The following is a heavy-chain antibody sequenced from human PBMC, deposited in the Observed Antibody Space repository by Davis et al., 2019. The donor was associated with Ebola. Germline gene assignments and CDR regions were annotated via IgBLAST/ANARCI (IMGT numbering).Heavy chain of an antibody. CDR1: SGSISTYY. Sequence: SETLSLTCTVSSGSISTYYWNWIRQPPGKGLEWIGYVDFSGFTNYNPSLRSRVTISVDTSNNQFSLKLNSVTAADTAVYYCARGSAGHFDLWGRGTLVTVSS. CDR3: ARGSAGHFDL. CDR2: VDFSGFT. V-gene: IGHV4-59*01. J-gene: IGHJ2*01. D-gene: IGHD6-13*01.